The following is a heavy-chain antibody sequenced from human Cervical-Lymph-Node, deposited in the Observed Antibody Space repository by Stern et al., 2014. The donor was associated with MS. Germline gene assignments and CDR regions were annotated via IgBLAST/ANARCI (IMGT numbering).Heavy chain of an antibody. CDR1: GFSLSNSG. V-gene: IGHV3-30*03. J-gene: IGHJ6*02. CDR2: MSFVGGNK. CDR3: MGVGDAMHV. Sequence: QEQLVQSGGGVVQPGRSLTLSCAASGFSLSNSGMHWVRPAPGTGMEWVAVMSFVGGNKKYGDSVKGRFSISRDMANNTLFLQMNSLRPEDTAVYYCMGVGDAMHVWGQGTTVIVSS.